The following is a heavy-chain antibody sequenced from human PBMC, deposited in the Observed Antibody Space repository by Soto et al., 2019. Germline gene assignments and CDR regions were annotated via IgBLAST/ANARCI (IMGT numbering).Heavy chain of an antibody. CDR2: MNPNSGNT. CDR3: ARGGHDDMLTGYCYPDY. D-gene: IGHD3-9*01. V-gene: IGHV1-8*01. J-gene: IGHJ4*02. Sequence: QVQLVQSGAEVKKPGASVKVSCKASGYTFTSYDINWVRQATGQGLEWMGWMNPNSGNTGYAQKFQGRVTMTRNTSISRAYMELSGLRSEDTAVYYCARGGHDDMLTGYCYPDYWGQGTLVTVCS. CDR1: GYTFTSYD.